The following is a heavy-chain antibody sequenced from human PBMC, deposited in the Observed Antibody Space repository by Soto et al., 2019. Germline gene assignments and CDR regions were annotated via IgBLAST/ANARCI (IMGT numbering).Heavy chain of an antibody. J-gene: IGHJ6*02. V-gene: IGHV1-69*12. CDR2: IFPIFGTA. CDR1: GGTFSSYA. D-gene: IGHD1-20*01. Sequence: QVQLVQSGAEVKKPGSSVKVSCKASGGTFSSYAISWVRQAPGQGLEWMGGIFPIFGTANYAQKFQGRVTIPADESTSTADTELSSLTSEDTAGYYCARSITGTVSYYYGMDVWGQGTTVTVSS. CDR3: ARSITGTVSYYYGMDV.